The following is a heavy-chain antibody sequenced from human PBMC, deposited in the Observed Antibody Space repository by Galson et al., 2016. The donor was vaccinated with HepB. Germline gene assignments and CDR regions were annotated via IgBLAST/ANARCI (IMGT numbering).Heavy chain of an antibody. D-gene: IGHD6-19*01. Sequence: SLRLSCAASGFDFSDYYMSWIRKAPGKGLEWVSYISSSAKTILYADSVEGRFTSSRDNAKKAVSLQMNSLRVEDTAMYYCARGQWGPAALYYFDYWGKGTLLTVSS. CDR3: ARGQWGPAALYYFDY. V-gene: IGHV3-11*01. CDR2: ISSSAKTI. CDR1: GFDFSDYY. J-gene: IGHJ4*02.